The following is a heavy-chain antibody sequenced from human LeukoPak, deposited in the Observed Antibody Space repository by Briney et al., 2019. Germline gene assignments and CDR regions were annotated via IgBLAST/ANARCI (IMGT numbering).Heavy chain of an antibody. CDR3: ARVAPLFDIVVVPAASDY. D-gene: IGHD2-2*01. J-gene: IGHJ4*02. V-gene: IGHV3-21*01. Sequence: GGSLRLSCAASGFTFSSYSMNWVRPAPGKGLEWVSSISSSSSYIYYADSVKGRFTISRDNAKSSLYLQMNSLRAEDTAVYYCARVAPLFDIVVVPAASDYWGQGTLVTVSS. CDR1: GFTFSSYS. CDR2: ISSSSSYI.